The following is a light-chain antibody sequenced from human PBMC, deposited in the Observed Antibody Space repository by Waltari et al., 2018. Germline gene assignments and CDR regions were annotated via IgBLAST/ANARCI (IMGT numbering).Light chain of an antibody. CDR3: QQSYSTLLT. CDR2: AAS. J-gene: IGKJ5*01. CDR1: QSISSY. V-gene: IGKV1-39*01. Sequence: DIQMTQSPSSLSASVGDRVTITCRASQSISSYLNWYQQKPGKAPKLLIYAASSLQSGVPSRFSGSGSGTDFTLTISSLQPEDFATYYCQQSYSTLLTCGQGTRLEIK.